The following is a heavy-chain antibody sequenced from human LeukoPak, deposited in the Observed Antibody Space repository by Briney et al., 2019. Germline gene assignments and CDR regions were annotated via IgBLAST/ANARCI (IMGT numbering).Heavy chain of an antibody. CDR3: ARVMSDITMTVRRWFDP. V-gene: IGHV1-2*02. CDR1: GYTFTGYY. CDR2: INPNSGGT. D-gene: IGHD3-22*01. Sequence: ASVKVSCKASGYTFTGYYMHWVRQAPGQGLEWMGWINPNSGGTNYEQKFQGRVTMTRDTSISTAYMELSRLRSDDTAVYYCARVMSDITMTVRRWFDPWGQGTLVTVSS. J-gene: IGHJ5*02.